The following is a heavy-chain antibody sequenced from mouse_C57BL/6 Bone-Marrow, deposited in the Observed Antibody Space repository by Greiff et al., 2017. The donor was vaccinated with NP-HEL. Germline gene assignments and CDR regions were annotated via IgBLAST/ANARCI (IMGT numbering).Heavy chain of an antibody. CDR1: GYTFTSYG. CDR3: ARSRDYSWFAY. CDR2: ISPISGNT. D-gene: IGHD1-1*01. V-gene: IGHV1-81*01. J-gene: IGHJ3*01. Sequence: QVQLQQSGAELARPGASVKLSCKASGYTFTSYGISWVKPTTGQGLEWIGEISPISGNTYYNEKFKGKATLTADKSSSTAYMELRSLTAEDSAVYFSARSRDYSWFAYWGKGTLVTVSA.